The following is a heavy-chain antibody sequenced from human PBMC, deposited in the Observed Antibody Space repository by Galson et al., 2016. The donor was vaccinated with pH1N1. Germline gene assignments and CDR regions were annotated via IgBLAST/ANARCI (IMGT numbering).Heavy chain of an antibody. V-gene: IGHV3-66*02. J-gene: IGHJ1*01. CDR1: GLSVRNNY. CDR2: IDSGGNS. CDR3: ARPRIASPGALHH. Sequence: SLRLSCAASGLSVRNNYMNWVRQAPGKGLEWVSVIDSGGNSFYADSVMGRFTMSRDNSKNTVYLQMNSLTREDTAVYFCARPRIASPGALHHWGQGTRVTVSS. D-gene: IGHD1-26*01.